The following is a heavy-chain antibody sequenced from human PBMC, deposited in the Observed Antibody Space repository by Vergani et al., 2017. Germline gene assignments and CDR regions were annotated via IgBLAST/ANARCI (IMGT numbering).Heavy chain of an antibody. CDR2: IYYSGST. V-gene: IGHV4-61*10. Sequence: QVQLQESGPGLVKPSETLSLTCTVSGGSVSSGSYYWSWIRQPAGQGLEWLGYIYYSGSTNYNPSLKSRVTISVDTSENQFSLKLSSVTAGDTAVYYCASLTYCSSTSCYRNKNDAFDIWGQGTMVTVSS. D-gene: IGHD2-2*01. J-gene: IGHJ3*02. CDR1: GGSVSSGSYY. CDR3: ASLTYCSSTSCYRNKNDAFDI.